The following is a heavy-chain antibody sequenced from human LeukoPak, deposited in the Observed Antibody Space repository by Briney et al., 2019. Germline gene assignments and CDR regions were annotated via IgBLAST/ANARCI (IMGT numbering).Heavy chain of an antibody. D-gene: IGHD1-26*01. CDR1: GGTFSSYA. CDR3: ARVGVGAILYYYYYGMDV. V-gene: IGHV1-69*13. CDR2: IIPIFGTA. J-gene: IGHJ6*02. Sequence: GASVKVSCKASGGTFSSYAISWVRQAPGQGLEWMGGIIPIFGTANYAQKFQGRVTITADESTSTAYMELSSLRSEDTAVYYCARVGVGAILYYYYYGMDVWGQGTRVTVSS.